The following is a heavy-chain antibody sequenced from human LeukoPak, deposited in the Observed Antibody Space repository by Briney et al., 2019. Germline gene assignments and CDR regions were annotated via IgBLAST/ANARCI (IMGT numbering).Heavy chain of an antibody. D-gene: IGHD5-18*01. CDR2: INPSGGST. J-gene: IGHJ4*02. V-gene: IGHV1-46*01. Sequence: ASVKVSCKASGYTFTSYYMHWVRQAPGQGLEWMGIINPSGGSTSYAQKFQGRVTMTEDTSTDTAYMELSSLRSEDTAVYYCASGGDGYSYGINWGQGTLVTVSS. CDR1: GYTFTSYY. CDR3: ASGGDGYSYGIN.